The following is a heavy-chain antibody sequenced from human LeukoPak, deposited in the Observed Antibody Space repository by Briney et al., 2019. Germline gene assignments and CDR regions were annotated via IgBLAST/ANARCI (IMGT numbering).Heavy chain of an antibody. CDR2: ISSSSSYI. J-gene: IGHJ3*02. V-gene: IGHV3-21*01. CDR1: GFTFSSYS. D-gene: IGHD3-9*01. CDR3: ARDFTPDILTGYYLDAFDI. Sequence: GGSLRLSCAASGFTFSSYSMNWVRQAPGKGLEWVSSISSSSSYIYYADSVKGRFTISRDNAKNSLYLQMNSLRAEDTAVYYCARDFTPDILTGYYLDAFDIWGQGTMVTVSS.